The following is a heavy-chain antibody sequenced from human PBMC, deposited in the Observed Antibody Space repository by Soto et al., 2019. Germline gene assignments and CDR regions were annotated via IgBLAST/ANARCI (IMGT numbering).Heavy chain of an antibody. CDR1: GGSISSGGYS. Sequence: SETLSLTCAVSGGSISSGGYSWSWIRQPPGKGLEWIGYIYHSGSTYYNPSLKSRVTISVDRSKNQFSLKLSSVTAADTAVYYCARAKIFGRTFEYWGPGTLVTVSS. V-gene: IGHV4-30-2*01. J-gene: IGHJ4*02. CDR3: ARAKIFGRTFEY. CDR2: IYHSGST. D-gene: IGHD3-3*01.